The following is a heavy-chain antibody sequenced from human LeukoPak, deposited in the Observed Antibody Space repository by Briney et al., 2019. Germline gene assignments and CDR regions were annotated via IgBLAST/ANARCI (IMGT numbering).Heavy chain of an antibody. D-gene: IGHD3-10*01. CDR1: GDSISSNNYY. CDR3: ARASFHYDSWFDP. J-gene: IGHJ5*02. CDR2: IHYSGST. V-gene: IGHV4-39*07. Sequence: SETLSLTCTVSGDSISSNNYYWDWIRQPPGKGLEWIGSIHYSGSTYYNPSLKSRVTISVDTSKNQFSLKLCSVTTADTAVYYCARASFHYDSWFDPWGQGILVIVSS.